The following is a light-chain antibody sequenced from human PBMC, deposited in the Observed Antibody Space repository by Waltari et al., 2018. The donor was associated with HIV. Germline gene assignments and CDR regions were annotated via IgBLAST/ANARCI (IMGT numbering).Light chain of an antibody. J-gene: IGLJ2*01. CDR3: ASWDDTLSGYVA. CDR1: RSNVGGNF. V-gene: IGLV1-47*01. CDR2: RID. Sequence: QSVLTQPPSASGTPGQRVTTACSGGRSNVGGNFLYWYQSLPGTAPNLLIYRIDQPPSGVPDRFSGSRSGTSASLVISGLRSEDEADYYCASWDDTLSGYVAFGGGTKLTVL.